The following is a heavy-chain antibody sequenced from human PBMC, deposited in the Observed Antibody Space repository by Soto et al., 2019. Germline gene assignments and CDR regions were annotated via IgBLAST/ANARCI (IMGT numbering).Heavy chain of an antibody. CDR2: ISSSSSNI. CDR3: AREYCSGGSCPG. Sequence: PGGSLRLSCAASGFTFSSYGMNWVRQAPGKGLEWVSYISSSSSNIYYADSVKGRFTISRDNAKNSLYLQMNSLRAEDTAVYYSAREYCSGGSCPGWGQGTLVTVSS. CDR1: GFTFSSYG. V-gene: IGHV3-48*04. D-gene: IGHD2-15*01. J-gene: IGHJ4*02.